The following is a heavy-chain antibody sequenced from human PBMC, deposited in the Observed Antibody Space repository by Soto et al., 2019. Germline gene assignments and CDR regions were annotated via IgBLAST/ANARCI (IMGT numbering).Heavy chain of an antibody. V-gene: IGHV1-3*01. CDR2: INPDNGNT. CDR1: GYTFTRYT. D-gene: IGHD2-15*01. J-gene: IGHJ5*02. CDR3: ARGIAKGKLDR. Sequence: AASVKVSCKASGYTFTRYTMNWVRQAPGQRLEWMGWINPDNGNTKSSQKFQDRVIITRDTSASTAYMDLSSLRSEDTAVYYCARGIAKGKLDRWRQGTLVTVSS.